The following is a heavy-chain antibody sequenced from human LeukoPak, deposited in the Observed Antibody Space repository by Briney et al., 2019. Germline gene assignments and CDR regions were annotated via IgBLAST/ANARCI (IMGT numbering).Heavy chain of an antibody. CDR2: ISSSGSTI. Sequence: KTGGSLRLSCAACGFTFSEYYMSWIRQAPGKALVWVSYISSSGSTIYYADSVKGRFTISRDNAKNSLYLQMNSLRAEDTAVYYCARVDVAAYHGMDVWGQGTTVTVSS. CDR3: ARVDVAAYHGMDV. CDR1: GFTFSEYY. V-gene: IGHV3-11*01. J-gene: IGHJ6*02. D-gene: IGHD6-25*01.